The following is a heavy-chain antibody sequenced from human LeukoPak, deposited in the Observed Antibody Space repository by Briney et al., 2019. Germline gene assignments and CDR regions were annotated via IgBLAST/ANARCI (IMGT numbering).Heavy chain of an antibody. V-gene: IGHV1-69*05. CDR3: ARDRGVRGVIIPYYFDY. J-gene: IGHJ4*02. Sequence: SVKVSCKASGGTFSSYAISWVRQAPGQGLEWMGRIIPIFGTANYAQKFQARVTITTDEPTSTAYMELSSLRSEDTAVYYCARDRGVRGVIIPYYFDYWGQGTLVTVSS. CDR2: IIPIFGTA. D-gene: IGHD3-10*01. CDR1: GGTFSSYA.